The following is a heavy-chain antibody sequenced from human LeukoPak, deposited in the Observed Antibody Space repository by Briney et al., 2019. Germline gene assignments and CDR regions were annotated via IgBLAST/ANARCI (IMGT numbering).Heavy chain of an antibody. CDR1: GFTFSSYG. D-gene: IGHD3-22*01. CDR2: IWYDGSNK. V-gene: IGHV3-33*06. CDR3: AKDPIAHYDSSGYSWFDP. J-gene: IGHJ5*02. Sequence: PGRSLRLSCAASGFTFSSYGMHWVRQAPGKGLEWVAVIWYDGSNKYYADSVKGRFTISRDNSKNTLYLQMSSLRAEDTVVYYCAKDPIAHYDSSGYSWFDPWGQGTLVTVSS.